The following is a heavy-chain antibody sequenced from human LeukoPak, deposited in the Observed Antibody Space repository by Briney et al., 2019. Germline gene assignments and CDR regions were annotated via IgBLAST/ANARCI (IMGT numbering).Heavy chain of an antibody. CDR1: VYTFTSYD. D-gene: IGHD3/OR15-3a*01. J-gene: IGHJ6*03. CDR2: MNPNSGNT. V-gene: IGHV1-8*01. Sequence: GASVKVSCKASVYTFTSYDINWVRQATGQGLEWMGWMNPNSGNTGYAQKFQGRVTMTKNTSISTAYMDLSSLRSEDTAVYYCARALSWTTESYYYMDVWGKGTTVTVS. CDR3: ARALSWTTESYYYMDV.